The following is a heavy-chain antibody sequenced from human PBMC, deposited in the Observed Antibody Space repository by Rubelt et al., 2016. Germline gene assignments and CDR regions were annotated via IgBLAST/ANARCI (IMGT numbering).Heavy chain of an antibody. J-gene: IGHJ4*02. Sequence: QVQLVESGGGVVQPGGSLRLSCAASGFTFSNHYMSWIRQAPGRGLEWVSHISSGGSYTKYIESVKGRFTISRDNAKNSLYLEMNSLRAEDTAVYYCARDGDNWYYYVDNWGQGTLVTVSS. V-gene: IGHV3-11*06. D-gene: IGHD3-10*01. CDR2: ISSGGSYT. CDR3: ARDGDNWYYYVDN. CDR1: GFTFSNHY.